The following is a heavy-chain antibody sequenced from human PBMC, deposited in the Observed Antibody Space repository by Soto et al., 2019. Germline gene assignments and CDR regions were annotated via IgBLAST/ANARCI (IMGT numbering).Heavy chain of an antibody. CDR2: ISYDGSNK. V-gene: IGHV3-30*18. J-gene: IGHJ4*02. D-gene: IGHD3-10*01. Sequence: GGSLRLSCAASGFTFSSYGMHWVRQAPGKGLEWVAVISYDGSNKYYADSVKGRFTISRDNSKNTLYLQMNSLRAEDTAVYYCAKDWALPLWFGDPNWGLFDYWGQGTLVTVSS. CDR1: GFTFSSYG. CDR3: AKDWALPLWFGDPNWGLFDY.